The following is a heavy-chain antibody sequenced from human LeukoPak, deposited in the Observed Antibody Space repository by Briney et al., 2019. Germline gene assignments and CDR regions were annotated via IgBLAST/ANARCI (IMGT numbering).Heavy chain of an antibody. D-gene: IGHD6-19*01. V-gene: IGHV4-39*01. J-gene: IGHJ4*02. CDR3: ARLSVSVAVAGLFDY. CDR1: GGSISSSSYY. CDR2: IYYSGST. Sequence: PSETLSLTCTVSGGSISSSSYYWGWIRQPPGKGLEWIGSIYYSGSTYYNPSLKSRVTISVDTSKNQFSLKLSSVTAADTAVYYCARLSVSVAVAGLFDYWGQGTLVTVSS.